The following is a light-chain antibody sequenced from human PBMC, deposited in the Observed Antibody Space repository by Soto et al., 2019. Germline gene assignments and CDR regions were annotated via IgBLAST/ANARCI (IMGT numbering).Light chain of an antibody. CDR1: SGHSSYA. Sequence: QAVVTQSPSASSSLGASVKLTCTLSSGHSSYAIAWHQKQPGKGPRYLMDLNNDGSHSKGDGIPDRFSGSSSGAERYLIISILQSDDEADYYCQTWGTGFQVFGGGTKLTVL. V-gene: IGLV4-69*01. CDR2: LNNDGSH. J-gene: IGLJ2*01. CDR3: QTWGTGFQV.